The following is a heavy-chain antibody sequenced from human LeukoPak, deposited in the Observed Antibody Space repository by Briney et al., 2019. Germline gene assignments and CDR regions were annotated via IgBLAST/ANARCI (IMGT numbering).Heavy chain of an antibody. D-gene: IGHD3-16*02. CDR2: IWYDGSNK. J-gene: IGHJ4*02. Sequence: GGSLRLSCAASGFTFSSYGMNWVRQAPGKGLEWVAVIWYDGSNKYYADSVKGRFTISRDNSKNTLYLQMNSLRAEDTAVYYCARGSPYDYVWGSYRTIFDHWGQGTLVTVSS. CDR1: GFTFSSYG. V-gene: IGHV3-33*01. CDR3: ARGSPYDYVWGSYRTIFDH.